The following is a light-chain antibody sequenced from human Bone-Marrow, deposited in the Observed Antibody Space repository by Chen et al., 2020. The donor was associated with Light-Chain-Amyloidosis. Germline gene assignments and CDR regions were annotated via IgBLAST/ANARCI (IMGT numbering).Light chain of an antibody. V-gene: IGLV3-19*01. CDR3: FSREGSGSHLSVV. Sequence: SSDLTQDPAVSVALGQTVTITCQGTILRSYCSSWYQQKPGQAPVIVMSGKNKRPSGIPDRFSGSGSGNTASLTIPGAQVEDEADYYCFSREGSGSHLSVVFGGGTKLTVL. CDR1: ILRSYC. CDR2: GKN. J-gene: IGLJ2*01.